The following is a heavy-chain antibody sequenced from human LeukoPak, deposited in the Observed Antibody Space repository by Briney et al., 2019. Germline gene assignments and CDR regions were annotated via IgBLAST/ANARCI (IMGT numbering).Heavy chain of an antibody. CDR3: ARGSSFDGYCSAGACDAGYYDS. J-gene: IGHJ4*02. CDR2: INHRGSS. CDR1: GESFSAYF. D-gene: IGHD2-15*01. V-gene: IGHV4-34*01. Sequence: SETLSLTCAVYGESFSAYFWNWIRQAPGKPLEYIGEINHRGSSHYNPSLKTRVTLSVDTPKNQFSLKLTSVTAADAAVYFCARGSSFDGYCSAGACDAGYYDSWGQGTPVTVSS.